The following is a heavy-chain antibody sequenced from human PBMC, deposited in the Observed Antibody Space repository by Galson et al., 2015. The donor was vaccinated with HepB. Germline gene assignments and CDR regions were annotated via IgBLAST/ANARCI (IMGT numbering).Heavy chain of an antibody. Sequence: SVKVSCRASGYTFTGYYMHWVRQAPGQGLEWMGWINPNSGGTNYAQNFQDRVTMTRDTSISTAYMDLRRLRSEDTAVYYCAKDGGAAAGKRRNSDHWFDYWGQGTLVTVSS. CDR2: INPNSGGT. D-gene: IGHD6-13*01. CDR1: GYTFTGYY. CDR3: AKDGGAAAGKRRNSDHWFDY. V-gene: IGHV1-2*02. J-gene: IGHJ4*02.